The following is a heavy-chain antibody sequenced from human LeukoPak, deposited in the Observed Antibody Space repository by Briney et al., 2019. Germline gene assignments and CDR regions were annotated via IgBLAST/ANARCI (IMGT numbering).Heavy chain of an antibody. CDR2: IIPILGIA. CDR3: ARAIFGVVIKDENAFDI. CDR1: GGTFSSYT. J-gene: IGHJ3*02. D-gene: IGHD3-3*01. Sequence: SVKVSCKASGGTFSSYTISWVRQAPGQGLEWMGRIIPILGIANYAQKFQGRVTTTADKSTSTAYMELSSLRSEDTAVYYCARAIFGVVIKDENAFDIWGQGTMVTVSS. V-gene: IGHV1-69*02.